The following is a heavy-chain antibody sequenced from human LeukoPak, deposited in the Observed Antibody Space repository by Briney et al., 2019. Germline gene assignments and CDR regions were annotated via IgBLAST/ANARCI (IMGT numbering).Heavy chain of an antibody. CDR1: GFTFSSYW. Sequence: PGGSLRLSCAASGFTFSSYWMHWVRQAPGKGLEWVSSISSSSSYIYYADSVKGRFTISRDNAKNSLYLQMNSLRAEDTAVYYCARVSQGDSIDGYDYWGQGTLVTVSS. CDR3: ARVSQGDSIDGYDY. D-gene: IGHD3-22*01. V-gene: IGHV3-21*01. CDR2: ISSSSSYI. J-gene: IGHJ4*02.